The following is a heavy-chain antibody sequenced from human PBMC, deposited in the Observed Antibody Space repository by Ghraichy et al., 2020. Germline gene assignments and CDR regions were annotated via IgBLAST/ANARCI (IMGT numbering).Heavy chain of an antibody. CDR2: INHSGST. Sequence: SETLSLTCAVYGGSFSGYYWSWIRQPPGKGLEWIGEINHSGSTNYNPSLKSRVTISVDTSKNQFSLKLSSVTAADTAVYYCARGYSDQLLMGGMDVWGQGTSVTVSS. D-gene: IGHD2-2*01. V-gene: IGHV4-34*01. J-gene: IGHJ6*02. CDR1: GGSFSGYY. CDR3: ARGYSDQLLMGGMDV.